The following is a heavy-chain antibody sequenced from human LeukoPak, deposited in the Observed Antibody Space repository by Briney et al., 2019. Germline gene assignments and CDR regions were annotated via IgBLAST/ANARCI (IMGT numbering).Heavy chain of an antibody. Sequence: GGSLRLSCAASGFTFSSYGMHWVRQAPGKGLEWVAVIWYDGSNKYYADSVKGRFTISRDNSKNTLYLQMNSLRAEDTAVYYCARPILNWNYVTEGFDPWGQGTLVTASS. CDR3: ARPILNWNYVTEGFDP. CDR2: IWYDGSNK. CDR1: GFTFSSYG. J-gene: IGHJ5*02. V-gene: IGHV3-33*01. D-gene: IGHD1-7*01.